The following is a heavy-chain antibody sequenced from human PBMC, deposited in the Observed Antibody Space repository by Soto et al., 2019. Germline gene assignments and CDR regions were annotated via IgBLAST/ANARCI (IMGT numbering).Heavy chain of an antibody. J-gene: IGHJ4*02. V-gene: IGHV3-11*01. CDR1: GFTFSDYY. CDR2: ISTSGTTI. Sequence: GGSLRLSCTASGFTFSDYYMSWIRRAPGKGLEWVSQISTSGTTINYGDSVKGRFTISRDNAKNSLYLQMHSLRAEDTAVYYCARSWAKFDYWGQGALVTVSS. CDR3: ARSWAKFDY.